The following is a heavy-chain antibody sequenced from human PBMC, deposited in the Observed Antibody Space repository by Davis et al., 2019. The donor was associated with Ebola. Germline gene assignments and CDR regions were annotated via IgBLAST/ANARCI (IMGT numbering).Heavy chain of an antibody. CDR3: ARDYYDSNGYLYYFYH. V-gene: IGHV4-4*02. Sequence: MPSETLSLTCGVSGGSISSNNWWSWVRQPPGKGLEWIGEIYHSGSTNYNPPLKSRVTISLDKSKNQFSLKLTSVTAADTAVYYCARDYYDSNGYLYYFYHWGQGTLVTVSS. J-gene: IGHJ4*02. CDR1: GGSISSNNW. CDR2: IYHSGST. D-gene: IGHD3-22*01.